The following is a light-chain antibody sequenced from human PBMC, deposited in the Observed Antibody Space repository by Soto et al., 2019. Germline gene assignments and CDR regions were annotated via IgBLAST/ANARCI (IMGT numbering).Light chain of an antibody. CDR3: CSYAGSHFL. Sequence: ALTQPRSVSGSPGQSVTISCTGTSSDVGGYNYVSWYQQHPGKAPKLMIYDVSQRPSGVPDRFSGSKSGNTASLTISGLQHEDEADYYCCSYAGSHFLFGGGTKVTVL. V-gene: IGLV2-11*01. CDR2: DVS. J-gene: IGLJ2*01. CDR1: SSDVGGYNY.